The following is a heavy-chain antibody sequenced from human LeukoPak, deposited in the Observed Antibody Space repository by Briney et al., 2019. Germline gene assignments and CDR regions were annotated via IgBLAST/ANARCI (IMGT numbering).Heavy chain of an antibody. Sequence: ASVKVSCKASGYTLTDYYIHWVRQAPGQGLEWIGWINPNSGGTKYAQKFQGRVTMTRDTSISTAYMELSRLRSDDTAVYYCATNGEYSSGAFAYWGQGTLVTVSS. CDR2: INPNSGGT. J-gene: IGHJ4*02. CDR1: GYTLTDYY. V-gene: IGHV1-2*02. CDR3: ATNGEYSSGAFAY. D-gene: IGHD6-19*01.